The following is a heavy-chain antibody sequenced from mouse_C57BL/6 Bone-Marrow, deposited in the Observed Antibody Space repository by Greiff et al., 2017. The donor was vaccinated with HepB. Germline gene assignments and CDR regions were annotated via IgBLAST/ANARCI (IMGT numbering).Heavy chain of an antibody. V-gene: IGHV14-4*01. CDR2: IDPENGDT. J-gene: IGHJ4*01. CDR3: TTGITTVDYAMDY. CDR1: GFNIKDDY. Sequence: VQLKQSGAELVRPGASVKLSCTASGFNIKDDYMHWVKQRPEQGLEWIGWIDPENGDTEYASKFQGKATITADTSSNTAYLQLSSLTSEDTAVYYCTTGITTVDYAMDYWGQGTSVTVSS. D-gene: IGHD1-1*01.